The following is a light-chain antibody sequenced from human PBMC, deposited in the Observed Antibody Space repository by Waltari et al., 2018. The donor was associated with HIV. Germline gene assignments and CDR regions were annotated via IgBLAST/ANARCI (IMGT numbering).Light chain of an antibody. CDR1: QSVSRF. Sequence: EIVLTQSPVPLSLSPGENGTLSCRASQSVSRFLAWYQHKPGQAPRLLIYDASTRATGIPTRFSGSGSGTDFTLTISGLEPEDFAVYYCQQRTNWPPFTFGPGTKVDIK. CDR2: DAS. J-gene: IGKJ3*01. CDR3: QQRTNWPPFT. V-gene: IGKV3-11*01.